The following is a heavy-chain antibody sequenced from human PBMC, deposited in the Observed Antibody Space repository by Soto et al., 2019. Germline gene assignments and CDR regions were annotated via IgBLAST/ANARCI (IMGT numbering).Heavy chain of an antibody. V-gene: IGHV3-49*03. D-gene: IGHD2-2*01. CDR3: TRVVVPAAPVGFWYYYGMDV. Sequence: PGGSLRLSCTASGFTFGDYAMSWFRQAPGKGLEWVGFIRSKAYGGTTEYAASVKGRFTISRDDSKSIAYLQMNSLKTEDTAVYYCTRVVVPAAPVGFWYYYGMDVWGQGTTVTVSS. J-gene: IGHJ6*02. CDR1: GFTFGDYA. CDR2: IRSKAYGGTT.